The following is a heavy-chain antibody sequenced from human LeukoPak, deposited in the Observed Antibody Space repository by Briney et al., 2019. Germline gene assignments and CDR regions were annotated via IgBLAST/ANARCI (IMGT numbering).Heavy chain of an antibody. V-gene: IGHV4-59*08. CDR3: AGLHFAAAEEFDP. CDR1: GGSINGFY. J-gene: IGHJ5*02. Sequence: PSETLSLTCTVSGGSINGFYWSWIRQPPGKGLEWIGHIYYSGSTNYNPSLRSRVTISVDRSKNQFSLKMNSVTAADTAMYYCAGLHFAAAEEFDPWGQGTLVTVSS. D-gene: IGHD6-13*01. CDR2: IYYSGST.